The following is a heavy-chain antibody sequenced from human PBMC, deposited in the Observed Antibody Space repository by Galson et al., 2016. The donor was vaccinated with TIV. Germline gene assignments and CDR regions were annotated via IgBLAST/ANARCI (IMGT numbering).Heavy chain of an antibody. D-gene: IGHD4-17*01. CDR1: GCTFGHYG. CDR2: ITNAGSNK. Sequence: SLRLSCAASGCTFGHYGMHWVRQAPGQGLEWVGTITNAGSNKYYADSVKGRFTISRDNSKNTLDLQMNSLRSDDTAMYYCAKDPRLYGDYFLHYFDYWGQGTLVTVSS. CDR3: AKDPRLYGDYFLHYFDY. V-gene: IGHV3-30*18. J-gene: IGHJ4*02.